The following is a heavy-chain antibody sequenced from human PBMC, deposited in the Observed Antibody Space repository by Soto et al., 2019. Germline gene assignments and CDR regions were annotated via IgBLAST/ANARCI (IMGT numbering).Heavy chain of an antibody. CDR3: ARLTGCSGGSCYDYFDY. CDR2: IYYSGST. D-gene: IGHD2-15*01. CDR1: GGSISSYY. J-gene: IGHJ4*02. Sequence: SETLSLTCTVSGGSISSYYWSWIRQPPGKGLEWIGYIYYSGSTNYNPSLKSRVTISVDTSKNQFSLKLSSVTAADTAVYYCARLTGCSGGSCYDYFDYWGQGTLVTVSS. V-gene: IGHV4-59*08.